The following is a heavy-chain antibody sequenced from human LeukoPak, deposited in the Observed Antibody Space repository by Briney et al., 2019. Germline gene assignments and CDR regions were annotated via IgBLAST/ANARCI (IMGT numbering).Heavy chain of an antibody. CDR1: GGSISSRNYF. CDR3: ASVDYNWNYFHF. Sequence: SETLSLTCSVSGGSISSRNYFCGWIRQPPGQGLEWIGSIFYSGSTYYNPSLKGRVTISLDTSKNQFSLKLSSVTATDTAVYYCASVDYNWNYFHFWGQGTLVTVSS. CDR2: IFYSGST. D-gene: IGHD1-20*01. J-gene: IGHJ4*02. V-gene: IGHV4-39*01.